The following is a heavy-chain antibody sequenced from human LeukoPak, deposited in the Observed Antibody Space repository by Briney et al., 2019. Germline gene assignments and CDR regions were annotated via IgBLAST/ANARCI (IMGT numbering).Heavy chain of an antibody. J-gene: IGHJ4*02. D-gene: IGHD1-7*01. CDR2: IRYDGSNK. CDR1: GFTFSSYG. CDR3: AGPAQNWNSPGYFDY. Sequence: GGSLRLSCAASGFTFSSYGMHWVRQAPGKGLEWVAFIRYDGSNKYYADSVKGRFTISRDNSKNTLYLQANSLRAEDTAVYYCAGPAQNWNSPGYFDYWGQGTLVTVSS. V-gene: IGHV3-30*02.